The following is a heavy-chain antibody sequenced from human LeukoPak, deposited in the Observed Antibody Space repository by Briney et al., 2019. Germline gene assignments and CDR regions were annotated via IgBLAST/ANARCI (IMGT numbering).Heavy chain of an antibody. Sequence: GGSLRLSCAASGFTFSSYGMHWVRQAPGKGLEWVAFIRYDGSNKYYADSVKGRFTISRDNSKNTLYLQMNSLRAEDTAVYYCAKNPVDIVATAHWGQGTLVTVSS. J-gene: IGHJ4*02. V-gene: IGHV3-30*02. CDR1: GFTFSSYG. D-gene: IGHD5-12*01. CDR3: AKNPVDIVATAH. CDR2: IRYDGSNK.